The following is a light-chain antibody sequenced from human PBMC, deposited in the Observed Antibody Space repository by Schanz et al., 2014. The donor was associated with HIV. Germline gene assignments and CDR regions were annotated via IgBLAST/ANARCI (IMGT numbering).Light chain of an antibody. CDR3: CSYAGRSTVV. Sequence: QSALTQPASVSGSPGQSITISCAATGTDVGGYKYVSWYQQHPGKAPKLMIYDVTNRPSGVSDRFSGSKSGNTASLTISGLQAEDEDDFYCCSYAGRSTVVFGGGTKLTVL. CDR1: GTDVGGYKY. V-gene: IGLV2-14*01. J-gene: IGLJ3*02. CDR2: DVT.